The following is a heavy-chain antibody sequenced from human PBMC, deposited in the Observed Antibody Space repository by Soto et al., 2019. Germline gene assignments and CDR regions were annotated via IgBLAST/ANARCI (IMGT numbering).Heavy chain of an antibody. Sequence: GGSLRLSCAASGFTFSSYAMHWVRQAPGKGLEWVAVISYDGSNKYYADSVKGRFTISRDNSKNTLYLQMNSLRAEDTAVYYCARGTLNWGARYYFDYWGQGTLVTVSS. V-gene: IGHV3-30-3*01. J-gene: IGHJ4*02. CDR2: ISYDGSNK. CDR3: ARGTLNWGARYYFDY. D-gene: IGHD7-27*01. CDR1: GFTFSSYA.